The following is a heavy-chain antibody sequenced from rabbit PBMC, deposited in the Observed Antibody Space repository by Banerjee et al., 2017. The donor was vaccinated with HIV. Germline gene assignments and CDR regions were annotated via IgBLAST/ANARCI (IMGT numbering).Heavy chain of an antibody. J-gene: IGHJ6*01. CDR2: IDTGSGNT. D-gene: IGHD3-3*01. CDR3: ARGLVAGVLDL. Sequence: QSLEESGGGLVQPEGSLALSCKASGIDFSSSYYMCWVRQAPGKGLEWIACIDTGSGNTYYASWAKGRFTISKTSSTTVTLQMTSLTAADTATYFCARGLVAGVLDLWGPGTLV. V-gene: IGHV1S40*01. CDR1: GIDFSSSYY.